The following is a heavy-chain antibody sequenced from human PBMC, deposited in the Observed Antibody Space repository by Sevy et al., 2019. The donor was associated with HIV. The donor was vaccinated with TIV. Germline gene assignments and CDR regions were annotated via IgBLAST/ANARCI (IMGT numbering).Heavy chain of an antibody. CDR1: GFTFSSSA. D-gene: IGHD3-22*01. CDR2: ITGSGGST. J-gene: IGHJ4*02. V-gene: IGHV3-23*01. Sequence: GGSLRLSCAASGFTFSSSAMSWVRQAPGKGLEWVSSITGSGGSTFYADSVKGRFAISRDNSNNTVYLQMNSLRAEDTAIYYCAKIIYYGSSAYINTPIDYWGQGTLVTVSS. CDR3: AKIIYYGSSAYINTPIDY.